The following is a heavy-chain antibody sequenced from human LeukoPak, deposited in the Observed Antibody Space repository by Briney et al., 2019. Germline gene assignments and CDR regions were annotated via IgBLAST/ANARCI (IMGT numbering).Heavy chain of an antibody. Sequence: GESLRISCKGSGYSFTSYWISWVRQMPGKGLGWGGRIDLIDSYTNYSPSFQGHVTISADKSISTAYLQWSSLKASDTAMYYCARHFSGLAAGNFDYWGQGTLVTVSS. V-gene: IGHV5-10-1*01. CDR1: GYSFTSYW. CDR3: ARHFSGLAAGNFDY. J-gene: IGHJ4*02. D-gene: IGHD6-13*01. CDR2: IDLIDSYT.